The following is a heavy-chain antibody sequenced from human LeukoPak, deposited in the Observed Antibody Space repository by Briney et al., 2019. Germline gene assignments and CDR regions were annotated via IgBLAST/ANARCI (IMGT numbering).Heavy chain of an antibody. V-gene: IGHV5-51*01. J-gene: IGHJ3*02. CDR1: GYSFTSYW. CDR3: AREYYYDSSGFDAFDI. Sequence: GESLQISCKGSGYSFTSYWIGWVRQMPGKGLEWMGIIYPGDSDTRYSPSFQGQVTISADKSISTAYLQWSSLKASDTAMYYCAREYYYDSSGFDAFDIWGQGTMVTVSS. CDR2: IYPGDSDT. D-gene: IGHD3-22*01.